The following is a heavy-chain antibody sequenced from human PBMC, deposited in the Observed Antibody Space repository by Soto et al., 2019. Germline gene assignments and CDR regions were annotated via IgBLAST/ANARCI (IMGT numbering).Heavy chain of an antibody. Sequence: SETLSLTWAVSGGSISSNNWWRWVRQPPVKGLDWIGEIHHIGRTYYNPSLMSRVTISVDKSKNQFSLELSSVTAADTAVYYCARNDVYCLNVWGQGTTVT. CDR1: GGSISSNNW. CDR2: IHHIGRT. CDR3: ARNDVYCLNV. J-gene: IGHJ6*02. D-gene: IGHD1-1*01. V-gene: IGHV4-4*02.